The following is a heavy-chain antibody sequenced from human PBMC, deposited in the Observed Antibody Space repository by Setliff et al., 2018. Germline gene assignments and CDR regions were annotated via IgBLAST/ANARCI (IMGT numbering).Heavy chain of an antibody. J-gene: IGHJ6*03. CDR2: IDSSSTWI. V-gene: IGHV3-21*01. Sequence: SLRLSCAASGFTFSSYTMNWVRQAPGQGLEWVSSIDSSSTWIYYADSVKGRFTISRDNAKNSLYLQMNSLRAEDTATYYCAREGRSSGWYSGYYFYVYMDVWGRGTTVTVSS. CDR3: AREGRSSGWYSGYYFYVYMDV. D-gene: IGHD6-19*01. CDR1: GFTFSSYT.